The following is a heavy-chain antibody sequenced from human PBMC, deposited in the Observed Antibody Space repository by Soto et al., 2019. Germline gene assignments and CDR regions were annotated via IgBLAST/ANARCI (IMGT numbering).Heavy chain of an antibody. J-gene: IGHJ4*02. D-gene: IGHD3-22*01. V-gene: IGHV3-30*18. CDR2: ISHDGTNK. CDR3: AKDEYYYSRSGYYIFDS. Sequence: PGGFLRLSCEVSGFTFSAYGMHWVRQAPGKGLEWVAAISHDGTNKNYGDSVKGRFTISRDNSKKTLYLQMNSLRPEDTALYYCAKDEYYYSRSGYYIFDSWGQGTLVPVSS. CDR1: GFTFSAYG.